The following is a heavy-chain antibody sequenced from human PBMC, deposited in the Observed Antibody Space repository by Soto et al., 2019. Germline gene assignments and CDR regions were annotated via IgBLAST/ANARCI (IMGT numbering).Heavy chain of an antibody. J-gene: IGHJ6*03. CDR2: ISWNSGSI. CDR3: AKDGTTVTTGSFRYYYYMDV. D-gene: IGHD4-4*01. V-gene: IGHV3-9*01. Sequence: GGSLRLSCAASGFTFDDYAMHWVRQAPGKGLEWVSGISWNSGSIGYADSVKGRFTISRDNAKNSLYLQMNSLRAEETALYYCAKDGTTVTTGSFRYYYYMDVWGKGTTVTVSS. CDR1: GFTFDDYA.